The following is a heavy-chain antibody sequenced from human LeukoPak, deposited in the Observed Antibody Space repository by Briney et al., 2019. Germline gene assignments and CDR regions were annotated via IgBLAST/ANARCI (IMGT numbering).Heavy chain of an antibody. Sequence: GASVKVSCKASGYTFTSYYMHWVRQAPGQGLEWMGIINPSGGSTSYAQKFQGRVTMTRDTSTSTVYMELSSLRSEDTAVYYCARDLARAGTTDPFVKWGQGTLVTVSS. CDR2: INPSGGST. J-gene: IGHJ4*02. CDR3: ARDLARAGTTDPFVK. D-gene: IGHD1-7*01. CDR1: GYTFTSYY. V-gene: IGHV1-46*01.